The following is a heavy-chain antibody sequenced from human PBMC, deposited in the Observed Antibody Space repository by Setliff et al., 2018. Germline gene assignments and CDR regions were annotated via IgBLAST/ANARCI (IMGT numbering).Heavy chain of an antibody. J-gene: IGHJ6*03. CDR2: IYIGGSA. Sequence: PSETLSLTCTVSGGSISSYYRSWIRQPAGKGLEWIGHIYIGGSANYNPSLKSRVTMSIDTSKNQFSLKLNSVTAADMAVYYCAREQWLDPPGYYYMDVWAKGTTVTV. CDR3: AREQWLDPPGYYYMDV. V-gene: IGHV4-4*07. D-gene: IGHD6-19*01. CDR1: GGSISSYY.